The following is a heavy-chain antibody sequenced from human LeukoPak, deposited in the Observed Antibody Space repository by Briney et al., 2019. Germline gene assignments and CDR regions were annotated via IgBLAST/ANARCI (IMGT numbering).Heavy chain of an antibody. Sequence: GGSLRLSCAASGFTFSNYAMTWVRHAPGKGLEWVSAITGTGGSTYYADSLKGRFTISRDNSKNTLYLQMNSLRAEDTAVYYCAKGSLYHDILTGYYTDSYYFDYWGQGTLVTVSS. CDR3: AKGSLYHDILTGYYTDSYYFDY. CDR2: ITGTGGST. J-gene: IGHJ4*02. CDR1: GFTFSNYA. D-gene: IGHD3-9*01. V-gene: IGHV3-23*01.